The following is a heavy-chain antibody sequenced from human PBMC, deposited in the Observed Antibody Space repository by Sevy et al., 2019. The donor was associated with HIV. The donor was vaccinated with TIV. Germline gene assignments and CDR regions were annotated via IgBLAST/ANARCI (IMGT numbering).Heavy chain of an antibody. V-gene: IGHV3-48*01. CDR1: GFTFSSYS. CDR2: ISSSSSTI. J-gene: IGHJ6*02. Sequence: GGSLRLSCAASGFTFSSYSMNWVRQAPGKGLEWVSYISSSSSTIYYADSVKGRFTISRDNAKNSLYLQMNSLRAEDTAVYYCARDIGYYDFWSGYSDYYGIDVWGQGTTVTVSS. CDR3: ARDIGYYDFWSGYSDYYGIDV. D-gene: IGHD3-3*01.